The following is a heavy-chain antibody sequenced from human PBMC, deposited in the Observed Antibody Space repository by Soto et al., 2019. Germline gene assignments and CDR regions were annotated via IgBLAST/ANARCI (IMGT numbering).Heavy chain of an antibody. J-gene: IGHJ6*02. CDR3: AKTKGHSDVYYFGMDV. D-gene: IGHD2-21*02. CDR1: GFIFDIYA. V-gene: IGHV3-23*01. CDR2: ISGGGVRT. Sequence: LRLSCAGSGFIFDIYAINWVRLAPGKGLEWVSVISGGGVRTYYADSVKGRFSMSRDNSRKTVYLEMHSLRAEDTAVYYCAKTKGHSDVYYFGMDVWGQGTTVTVSS.